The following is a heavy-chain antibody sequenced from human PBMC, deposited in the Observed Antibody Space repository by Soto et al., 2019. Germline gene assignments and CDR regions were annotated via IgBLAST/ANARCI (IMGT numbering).Heavy chain of an antibody. CDR1: GFSLTSGVVG. Sequence: QITLKESGPALVRPTQTLTLTCTFSGFSLTSGVVGVGWIRQPPGKALEWLALIYWDDTKRYTPSLKSRLTITKDTSKSEVVLTMTNMDPADTATYYCAHRHDYGSGSVFFDYWGQGTRVTVTS. D-gene: IGHD3-10*01. V-gene: IGHV2-5*02. J-gene: IGHJ4*02. CDR3: AHRHDYGSGSVFFDY. CDR2: IYWDDTK.